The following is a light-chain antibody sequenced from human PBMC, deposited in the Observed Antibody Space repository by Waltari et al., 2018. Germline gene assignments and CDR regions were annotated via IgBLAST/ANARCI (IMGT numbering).Light chain of an antibody. CDR1: QDISNY. CDR2: DAS. CDR3: QQYDNLPE. Sequence: DIQMTQSPSSLSASVGDRVTITCQASQDISNYLNWYQQKPVKAAKLMIYDASNLETGVPARCSGSVSGTDFTFTISSLQTEDIATYYVQQYDNLPEVGPGTKVDIK. J-gene: IGKJ3*01. V-gene: IGKV1-33*01.